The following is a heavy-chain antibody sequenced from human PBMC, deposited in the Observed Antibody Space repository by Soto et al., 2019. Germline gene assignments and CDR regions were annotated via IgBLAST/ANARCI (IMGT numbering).Heavy chain of an antibody. Sequence: VGSLRLSCASSVFTFSSYGMHCVRHSPGKGLEWVAVISYDGSNKYYADSVKGRFTISRDNSKNTLYLQMNSLRAEDTAVYYCAKDRSITLFGVVLSGMEVWGQRTTVNVSS. D-gene: IGHD3-3*01. CDR1: VFTFSSYG. CDR2: ISYDGSNK. CDR3: AKDRSITLFGVVLSGMEV. J-gene: IGHJ6*01. V-gene: IGHV3-30*18.